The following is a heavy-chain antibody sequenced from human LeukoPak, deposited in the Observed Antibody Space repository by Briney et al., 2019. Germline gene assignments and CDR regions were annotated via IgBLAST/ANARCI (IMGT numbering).Heavy chain of an antibody. CDR2: ISAYNGNT. D-gene: IGHD6-13*01. Sequence: ASVTVSCKASGYTFTGYYMHWVRQAPGQGLEWMGWISAYNGNTNYAQKLQGRVTMTTDTSTSTAYMELRSLRSDDTAVYYCARDKRQQLGGGGYWGQGTLVTVSS. J-gene: IGHJ4*02. CDR3: ARDKRQQLGGGGY. V-gene: IGHV1-18*04. CDR1: GYTFTGYY.